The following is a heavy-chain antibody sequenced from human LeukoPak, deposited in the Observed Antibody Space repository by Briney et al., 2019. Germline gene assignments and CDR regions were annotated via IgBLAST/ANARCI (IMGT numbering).Heavy chain of an antibody. CDR3: AREGVWFGELSDYFDY. Sequence: ASVKVSCKASGYTFTSYGISWVPQAPGQGLEWMGRVSAYNGNTNYAQKPQGRVAMATDTSTSTAYMELRSLRSDDTAVYYCAREGVWFGELSDYFDYWGQGTLVTVSS. J-gene: IGHJ4*02. CDR1: GYTFTSYG. V-gene: IGHV1-18*01. CDR2: VSAYNGNT. D-gene: IGHD3-10*01.